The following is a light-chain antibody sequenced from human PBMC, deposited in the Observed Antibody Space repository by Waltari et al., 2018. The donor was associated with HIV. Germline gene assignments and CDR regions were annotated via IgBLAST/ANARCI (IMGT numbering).Light chain of an antibody. CDR1: QLGNTY. Sequence: SYAVPQPPSVSVSPGQPPRIPCSGDQLGNTYISGYQQKPGQSPVLVIYQHTKRPSGIPERFSGSISGNTATLTIGGTQAMDEADYYCLAWDNNIVAFGGGTKLTVL. CDR3: LAWDNNIVA. CDR2: QHT. J-gene: IGLJ2*01. V-gene: IGLV3-1*01.